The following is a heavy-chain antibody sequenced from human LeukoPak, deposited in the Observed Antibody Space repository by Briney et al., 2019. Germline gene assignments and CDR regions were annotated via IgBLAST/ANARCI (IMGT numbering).Heavy chain of an antibody. Sequence: GGSLRLSCAASGFTFSSYAMHWVRQAPGKGLEWVANIKQDGSEKYYVDSVKGRFTISRDNAKNSLYLQMNSLRAEDTALYYCATYGSGSGTFFDSWGQGTLVTVSS. CDR3: ATYGSGSGTFFDS. CDR1: GFTFSSYA. V-gene: IGHV3-7*01. CDR2: IKQDGSEK. J-gene: IGHJ4*01. D-gene: IGHD3-10*01.